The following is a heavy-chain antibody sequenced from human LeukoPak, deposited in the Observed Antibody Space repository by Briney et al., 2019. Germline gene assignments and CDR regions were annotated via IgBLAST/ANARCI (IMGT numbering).Heavy chain of an antibody. Sequence: GGSLRLSCAASGFTFSSYEMNWVRQAPGKGLEWVSYISSSGSTIYYADSVKGRFTISRDNSQNTLYLQMNTLRAEDTAVYYCAKVVSGFHFDCWGQGTLVTVSS. CDR1: GFTFSSYE. D-gene: IGHD1-26*01. J-gene: IGHJ4*02. CDR3: AKVVSGFHFDC. V-gene: IGHV3-48*03. CDR2: ISSSGSTI.